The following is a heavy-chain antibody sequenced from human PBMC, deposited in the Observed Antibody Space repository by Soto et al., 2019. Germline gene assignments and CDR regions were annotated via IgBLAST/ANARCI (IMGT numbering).Heavy chain of an antibody. J-gene: IGHJ4*02. CDR1: GGSVSSSSYY. Sequence: SETLSLTCTVSGGSVSSSSYYWGWVRQPPGKGLEWIGSVYYSGGTYYNPSLESRVTISVDKSKNQFSLKLMSLSATDTAVYYCGRLEGLATISYYFDYWGRGALVTVSS. CDR3: GRLEGLATISYYFDY. V-gene: IGHV4-39*01. CDR2: VYYSGGT. D-gene: IGHD3-9*01.